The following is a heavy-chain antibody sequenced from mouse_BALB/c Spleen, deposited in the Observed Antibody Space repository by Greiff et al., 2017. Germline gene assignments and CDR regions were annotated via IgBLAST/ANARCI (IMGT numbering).Heavy chain of an antibody. D-gene: IGHD1-1*02. Sequence: QVHVKQSGAELVRPGASVKLSCKASGYSFTSYWMNWVKQRPGQGLEWIGMIHPSDSETRLNQKFKDKATLTVDKSSSTAYMQLSSPTSEDSAVYYCASGGSTLYFDYWGQGTTLTVSS. CDR1: GYSFTSYW. V-gene: IGHV1-74*01. CDR2: IHPSDSET. CDR3: ASGGSTLYFDY. J-gene: IGHJ2*01.